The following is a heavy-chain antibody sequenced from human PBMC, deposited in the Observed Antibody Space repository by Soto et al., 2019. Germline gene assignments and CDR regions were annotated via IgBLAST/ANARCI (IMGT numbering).Heavy chain of an antibody. CDR1: GYTFRNYA. Sequence: QVHLVQSGAEVKEPGASVKVSCKASGYTFRNYAITWVRQAPGQGLEWMGRINTYKGDTNYAHKFQGRVTMTTDTSTSTAYMELRSLRSDDTAIYYCARDAAFWSGRNLNWFDSWGQGTLVTVSS. D-gene: IGHD3-3*01. J-gene: IGHJ5*01. CDR2: INTYKGDT. CDR3: ARDAAFWSGRNLNWFDS. V-gene: IGHV1-18*04.